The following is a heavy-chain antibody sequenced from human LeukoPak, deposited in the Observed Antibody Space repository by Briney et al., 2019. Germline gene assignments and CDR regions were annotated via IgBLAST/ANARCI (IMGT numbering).Heavy chain of an antibody. Sequence: GASVKVSCKASGYTFTSYYMHWVRQAPGQGLEWMGIINPSGGSTSYAQKFQGRVTMTRDTSTSTVYMELSSLRSEDTAVYYCARGVYGSGWEAGWFDPWGQGALVTVSS. CDR2: INPSGGST. D-gene: IGHD6-19*01. CDR1: GYTFTSYY. V-gene: IGHV1-46*01. J-gene: IGHJ5*02. CDR3: ARGVYGSGWEAGWFDP.